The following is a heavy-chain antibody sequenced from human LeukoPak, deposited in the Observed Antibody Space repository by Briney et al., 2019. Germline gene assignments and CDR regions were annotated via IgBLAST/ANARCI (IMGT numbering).Heavy chain of an antibody. Sequence: PSETLSLTCTVAGASISGYYWSWIRQSPGKGLEWIAFIYDTGSSNYNPSLRSRVTISVDTSKNQFSLKLKSVTAADTAVYYCAGNRNALGDINWLDPWGQGTLVTVSS. V-gene: IGHV4-59*01. J-gene: IGHJ5*02. CDR2: IYDTGSS. CDR1: GASISGYY. D-gene: IGHD2/OR15-2a*01. CDR3: AGNRNALGDINWLDP.